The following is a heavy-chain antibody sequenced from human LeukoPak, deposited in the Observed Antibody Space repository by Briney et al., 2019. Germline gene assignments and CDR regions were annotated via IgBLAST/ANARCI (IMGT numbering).Heavy chain of an antibody. CDR2: FSGSGVGT. Sequence: GSLRLSCEAPGFTFSSYAMSWVRQAPGKGLEWVSAFSGSGVGTYYAASGMGRFTFSTDKSKNTLYLHLNSLKAKDTPVYCCAKANLEGKPYVRVWGQSGLGFDYWGQGTLVTVSS. J-gene: IGHJ4*02. CDR1: GFTFSSYA. CDR3: AKANLEGKPYVRVWGQSGLGFDY. D-gene: IGHD3-10*02. V-gene: IGHV3-23*01.